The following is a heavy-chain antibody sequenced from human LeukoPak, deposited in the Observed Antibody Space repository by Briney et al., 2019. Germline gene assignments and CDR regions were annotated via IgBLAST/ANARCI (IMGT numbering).Heavy chain of an antibody. J-gene: IGHJ4*02. CDR1: GFTFSSYA. CDR3: ARDLTTVTWGDY. Sequence: HPGGSLRLSCAASGFTFSSYAMHWVRQAPGKGPEWVAVISYDGSNKYYADSVKGRFTISRDNSKNTLYLQMNSLRAEDTAVYYCARDLTTVTWGDYWGQGTLVTVSS. V-gene: IGHV3-30-3*01. CDR2: ISYDGSNK. D-gene: IGHD4-17*01.